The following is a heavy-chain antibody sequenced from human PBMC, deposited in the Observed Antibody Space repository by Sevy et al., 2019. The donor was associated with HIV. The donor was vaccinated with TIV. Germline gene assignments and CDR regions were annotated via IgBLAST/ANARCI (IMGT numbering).Heavy chain of an antibody. D-gene: IGHD2-21*01. V-gene: IGHV3-48*03. CDR1: GFTFSSYE. CDR2: ISSSGSTI. J-gene: IGHJ6*03. Sequence: GGSLRLSCAASGFTFSSYEMNWVRQAPGKGLEWVSYISSSGSTIYYADSVKGRFTISRDNAKNSLYLQMNSLRAEDTAVYYCARSYSLDYYMDVWGKGTTVTVSS. CDR3: ARSYSLDYYMDV.